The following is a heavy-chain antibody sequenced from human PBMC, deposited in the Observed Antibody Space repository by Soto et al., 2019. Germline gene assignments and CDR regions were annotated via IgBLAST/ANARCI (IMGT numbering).Heavy chain of an antibody. CDR1: GFTFSSYG. CDR3: AKDLNSITMVRGVIITTPYYYGMDV. CDR2: ISYDGSNK. V-gene: IGHV3-30*18. D-gene: IGHD3-10*01. Sequence: GGSLRLSCAASGFTFSSYGMHWVRQAPGKGLEWVAVISYDGSNKYYADSVKGRFTISRDNSKNTLYLQMNSLRAEDTAVYYCAKDLNSITMVRGVIITTPYYYGMDVWGQGTTVTVSS. J-gene: IGHJ6*02.